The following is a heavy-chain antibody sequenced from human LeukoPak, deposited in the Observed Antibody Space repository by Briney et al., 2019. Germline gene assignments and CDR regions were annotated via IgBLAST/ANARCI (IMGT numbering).Heavy chain of an antibody. Sequence: GGSLRLSCAASGFTFTSYAMNWVRQAPGKGLEWVSTISGSGSSTYYVDSVKGRFTISRDNAKNSLYLQMNSLRAEDTAVYYCATLGGGDYWGQGTLVTVSS. D-gene: IGHD3-10*01. CDR1: GFTFTSYA. V-gene: IGHV3-23*01. J-gene: IGHJ4*02. CDR3: ATLGGGDY. CDR2: ISGSGSST.